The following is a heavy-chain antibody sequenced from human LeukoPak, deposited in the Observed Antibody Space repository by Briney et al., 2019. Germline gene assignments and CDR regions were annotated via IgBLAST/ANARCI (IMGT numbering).Heavy chain of an antibody. CDR1: GFTFSGSA. D-gene: IGHD2-2*01. CDR2: IRSKPNNYAT. CDR3: TRGYCSSTSCFSLDY. J-gene: IGHJ4*02. V-gene: IGHV3-73*01. Sequence: GGSLRLSCAASGFTFSGSAMHCVREASGKGLEWVGRIRSKPNNYATTYAASVEGRFTISRDDSKNTAYLQMNSLKTDDTALYYCTRGYCSSTSCFSLDYWGQGTLVTVSS.